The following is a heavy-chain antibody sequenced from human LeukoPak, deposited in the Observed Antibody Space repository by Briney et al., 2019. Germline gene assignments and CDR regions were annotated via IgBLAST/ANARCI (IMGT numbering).Heavy chain of an antibody. D-gene: IGHD6-13*01. J-gene: IGHJ4*02. V-gene: IGHV3-7*01. CDR1: GFIFSSYW. CDR2: IKQDGSQT. Sequence: AGGSLRLSCLASGFIFSSYWMNWVRQAQGKGPEWLANIKQDGSQTYYVDSVKGRFTISRDNAKNSLYLQMNSLRAGDTAVYYCATDAVGDSWSDYWGQGTLVTVSS. CDR3: ATDAVGDSWSDY.